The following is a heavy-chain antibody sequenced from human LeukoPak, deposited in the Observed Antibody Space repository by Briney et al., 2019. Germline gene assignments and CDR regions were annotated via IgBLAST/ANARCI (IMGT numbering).Heavy chain of an antibody. CDR1: GLNFDRYT. CDR3: AKELDTMFFDY. Sequence: GGPLRLSWATSGLNFDRYTKHWVRQAPGKGLEWVSLAGWAGGTTFYSDSVRGRFTISRDSGRKSVYLQMNSLTTDDTAFYFCAKELDTMFFDYWGQGALVTVSS. V-gene: IGHV3-43*01. CDR2: AGWAGGTT. D-gene: IGHD3-10*02. J-gene: IGHJ4*02.